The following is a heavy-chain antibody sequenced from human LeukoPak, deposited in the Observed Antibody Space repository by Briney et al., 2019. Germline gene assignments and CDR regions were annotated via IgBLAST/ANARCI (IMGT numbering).Heavy chain of an antibody. CDR1: GFTFSSYG. V-gene: IGHV3-30*02. D-gene: IGHD4-17*01. CDR3: AKDKSDYWYFDY. J-gene: IGHJ4*02. CDR2: IRYDGSNK. Sequence: PGGSLRLSCAASGFTFSSYGMHWVRQAPGKGLEWVAFIRYDGSNKYYADSVKGRFTISRDNSKNTLYLQVNSLRAEDTAVYYCAKDKSDYWYFDYWGQGTLVTVSS.